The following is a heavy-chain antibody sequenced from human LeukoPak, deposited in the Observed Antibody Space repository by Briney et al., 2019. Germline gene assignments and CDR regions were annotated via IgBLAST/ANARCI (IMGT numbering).Heavy chain of an antibody. V-gene: IGHV4-4*07. Sequence: SETLSLTCTVSGGSISSYYWSWIRQPAGKGLEWIGRIYTSGSTNYNPSLKSRVTMSVDTSKDQFSLKLSSVTAADTAVYYCAREVEAFWRGYNGYDLYFDYWGQGTLVTVSS. CDR3: AREVEAFWRGYNGYDLYFDY. D-gene: IGHD5-12*01. CDR2: IYTSGST. CDR1: GGSISSYY. J-gene: IGHJ4*02.